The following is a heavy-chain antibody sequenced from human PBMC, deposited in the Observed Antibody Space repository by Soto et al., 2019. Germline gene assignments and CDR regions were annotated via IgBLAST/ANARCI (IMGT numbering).Heavy chain of an antibody. CDR2: IYYSGST. J-gene: IGHJ4*02. CDR3: ARSVWGSYRYPYYFDY. Sequence: QLQLQESGPGLVKPSETLSLTCTVSGGSISSSSYYWGWIRQPPGKGLEWIGSIYYSGSTYYNPSLKSRVTISVDTSKNQFSLKLSSVTAADTAVYYCARSVWGSYRYPYYFDYWGQGTLVTVSS. CDR1: GGSISSSSYY. D-gene: IGHD3-16*02. V-gene: IGHV4-39*01.